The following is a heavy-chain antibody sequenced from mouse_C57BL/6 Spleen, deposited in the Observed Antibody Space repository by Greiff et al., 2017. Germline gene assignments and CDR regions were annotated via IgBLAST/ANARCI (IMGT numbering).Heavy chain of an antibody. CDR2: INPSNGGT. J-gene: IGHJ3*01. CDR3: AGLKAYYSNYVAWFAY. V-gene: IGHV1-53*01. D-gene: IGHD2-5*01. CDR1: GYTFTSYW. Sequence: QVQLQQPGTELVKPGASVKLSCKASGYTFTSYWMHWVKQRPGQGLEWIGNINPSNGGTNYNEKFKSKATLTVDISSSTAYMQLSSLTSEDSAVYYCAGLKAYYSNYVAWFAYWGQGTLVTVSA.